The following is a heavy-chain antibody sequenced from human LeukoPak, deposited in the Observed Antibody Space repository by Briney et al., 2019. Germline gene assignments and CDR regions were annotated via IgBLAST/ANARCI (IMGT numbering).Heavy chain of an antibody. CDR1: GFTFSSYS. CDR2: ISSSSSYI. Sequence: GGSLRLSCAASGFTFSSYSMNWVRQAPGKGLEWVSSISSSSSYIYYADSVKGRFTISRDNAKNSLYLQMNSLRAEDTAVYYCARMSTVIRDAFDIWGQGTMVTVS. J-gene: IGHJ3*02. D-gene: IGHD4-17*01. V-gene: IGHV3-21*01. CDR3: ARMSTVIRDAFDI.